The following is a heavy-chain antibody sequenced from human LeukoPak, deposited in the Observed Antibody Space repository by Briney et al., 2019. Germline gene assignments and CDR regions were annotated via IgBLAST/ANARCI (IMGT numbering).Heavy chain of an antibody. CDR1: GITVSTNY. CDR3: ARDIDSGYDAFDI. D-gene: IGHD1-26*01. V-gene: IGHV3-53*01. Sequence: PGGSLRLSCAASGITVSTNYMSWVRQAPGKGLEWVSVIYSGGSTYYADSVKGRFTISRDNSKNTLYLQMNSLRAEDTAVYYCARDIDSGYDAFDIWGQGTMVTVSS. J-gene: IGHJ3*02. CDR2: IYSGGST.